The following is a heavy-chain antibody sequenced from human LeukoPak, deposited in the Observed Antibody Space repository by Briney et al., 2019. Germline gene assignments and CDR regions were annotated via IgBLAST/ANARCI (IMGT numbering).Heavy chain of an antibody. CDR1: GITFSSYS. V-gene: IGHV4-59*01. CDR2: IYYSGST. CDR3: ARAHVDTANRVFDY. Sequence: PGGSLRLSCAASGITFSSYSMNWVRQPPGKGLEWIGYIYYSGSTNYNPSLKSRVTISVDTSKNQFSLKLSSVTAADTAVYYCARAHVDTANRVFDYWGQGTLVTVSS. D-gene: IGHD5-18*01. J-gene: IGHJ4*02.